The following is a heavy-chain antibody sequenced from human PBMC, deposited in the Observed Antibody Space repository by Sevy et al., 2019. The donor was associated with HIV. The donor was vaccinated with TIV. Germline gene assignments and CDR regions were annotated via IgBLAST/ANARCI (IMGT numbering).Heavy chain of an antibody. CDR2: ISGSGTST. D-gene: IGHD3-10*01. V-gene: IGHV3-23*01. CDR1: GFSFSTYA. CDR3: AKDGSGGSGSYFDY. Sequence: GGSLRLSCAASGFSFSTYAMTWVRQAPGKGLEWVSGISGSGTSTYYTDSVKGRFTISRDNSKNTVYLQMNSLRAEDTAVYYCAKDGSGGSGSYFDYWGQRTLVTVSS. J-gene: IGHJ4*02.